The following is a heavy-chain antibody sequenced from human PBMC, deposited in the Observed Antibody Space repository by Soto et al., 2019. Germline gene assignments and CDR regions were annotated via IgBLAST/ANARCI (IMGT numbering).Heavy chain of an antibody. J-gene: IGHJ4*02. CDR1: GFTFSSYS. Sequence: GGSLRLSCAASGFTFSSYSMNWVRQAPGKGLEWVSSISSSSSYIYYADSVKGRFTISSDNAKNSLYLQMNSLRAEDTAVYYCARDRDGYNTIFDYWGQGTLVTVSS. CDR3: ARDRDGYNTIFDY. CDR2: ISSSSSYI. D-gene: IGHD5-12*01. V-gene: IGHV3-21*01.